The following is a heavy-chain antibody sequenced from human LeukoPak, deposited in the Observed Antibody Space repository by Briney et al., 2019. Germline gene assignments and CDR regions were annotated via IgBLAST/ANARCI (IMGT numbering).Heavy chain of an antibody. D-gene: IGHD3-16*02. Sequence: GGSLRLSCAASGFTFSSYAMSWVRQAPGKGLEWVSAISGSGGSTYYADSVKGRFTISRDNSKNTLYQQMNSLRAEDTAVYYCAKSAPGVWGSYRYRTYYFDYWGQGTLVTVSS. CDR1: GFTFSSYA. J-gene: IGHJ4*02. CDR2: ISGSGGST. CDR3: AKSAPGVWGSYRYRTYYFDY. V-gene: IGHV3-23*01.